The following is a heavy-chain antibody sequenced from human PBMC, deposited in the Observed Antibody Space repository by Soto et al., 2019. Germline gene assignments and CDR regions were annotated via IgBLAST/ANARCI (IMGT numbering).Heavy chain of an antibody. V-gene: IGHV3-23*01. CDR3: AKDLGSGWYDPGFDY. CDR1: GFTFGSYA. D-gene: IGHD6-19*01. CDR2: ISGSGGST. J-gene: IGHJ4*02. Sequence: PGGSLRLSCAASGFTFGSYAMSWVRQAPGKGLEWVSAISGSGGSTYYADSVKGRFTISRDNSKNTLYLQMNSLRAEDTAVYYCAKDLGSGWYDPGFDYWGQGTLVTVSS.